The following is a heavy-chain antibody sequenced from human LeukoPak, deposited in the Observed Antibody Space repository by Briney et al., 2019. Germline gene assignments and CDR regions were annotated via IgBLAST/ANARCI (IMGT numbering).Heavy chain of an antibody. Sequence: GGSLRLSCAASGFTFSSYWMTWVRQAPGKGLEWVANIKPDGSQIYYVDSVKGRFTISRDNAKNSLYLQMNSLRAEDTAVYYCARTYSSSWSFDYWGQGTLVTVSS. CDR3: ARTYSSSWSFDY. J-gene: IGHJ4*02. CDR2: IKPDGSQI. CDR1: GFTFSSYW. V-gene: IGHV3-7*01. D-gene: IGHD6-13*01.